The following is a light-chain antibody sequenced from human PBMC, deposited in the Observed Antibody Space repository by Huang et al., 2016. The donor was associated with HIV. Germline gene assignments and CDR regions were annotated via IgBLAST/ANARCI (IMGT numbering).Light chain of an antibody. J-gene: IGKJ1*01. V-gene: IGKV3-15*01. CDR2: SVS. CDR3: QQYYNWPWT. CDR1: QYVGTS. Sequence: IVVTQSPATLSVSPGEGATLSCRASQYVGTSLAWYQQKPGQSPRLVIHSVSTRATGFPARFSGSGSRTEFTLTITSLQSEDCALYYCQQYYNWPWTFGLGTKVEI.